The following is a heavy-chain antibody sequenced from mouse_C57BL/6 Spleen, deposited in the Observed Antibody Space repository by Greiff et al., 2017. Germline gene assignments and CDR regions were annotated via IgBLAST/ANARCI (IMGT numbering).Heavy chain of an antibody. CDR3: TRGLRGGFAY. V-gene: IGHV1-5*01. J-gene: IGHJ3*01. CDR2: IYPGNSDT. CDR1: GYTFTSYW. Sequence: EVQLQQSGTVLARPGASVKMSCKTSGYTFTSYWMHWVKQRPGQGLEWIGAIYPGNSDTSYNQKFKGKGKLTAVTSASPAYMELSRLTNADSAVYYCTRGLRGGFAYWGQGTLVTVSA.